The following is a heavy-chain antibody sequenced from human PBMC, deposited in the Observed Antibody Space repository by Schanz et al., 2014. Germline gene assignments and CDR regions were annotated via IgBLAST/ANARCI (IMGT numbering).Heavy chain of an antibody. CDR2: ISGSGGST. J-gene: IGHJ4*02. D-gene: IGHD6-19*01. CDR3: AASSGWHPSTDY. Sequence: VQLVESGGGVVQSGGSLRLSCVASGFTFSSYAMSWVRQAPGKGLEWVSAISGSGGSTYYADSVKGRFTISRDNSKNTLYLQMNSLRVEDTAVYYCAASSGWHPSTDYWGQGTLVTVSS. CDR1: GFTFSSYA. V-gene: IGHV3-23*04.